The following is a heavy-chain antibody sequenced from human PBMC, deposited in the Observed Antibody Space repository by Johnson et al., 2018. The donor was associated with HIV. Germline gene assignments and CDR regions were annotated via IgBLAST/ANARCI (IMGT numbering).Heavy chain of an antibody. CDR1: GFTVSSNY. CDR2: ITWNSGTI. J-gene: IGHJ3*02. D-gene: IGHD2-15*01. V-gene: IGHV3-9*01. CDR3: ARDRAVAATSGAGAFDS. Sequence: VQLVESGGGLIQPGGSLRLSCAASGFTVSSNYMSWVRQAPGKGLEWVSGITWNSGTIGYADSVKGRFTISRDNVKNSLYLQMNSLRAEDTALSYCARDRAVAATSGAGAFDSWGQGTMVTVSS.